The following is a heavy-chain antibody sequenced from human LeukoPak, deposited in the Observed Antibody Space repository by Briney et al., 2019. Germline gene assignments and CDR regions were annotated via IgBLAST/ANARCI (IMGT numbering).Heavy chain of an antibody. CDR2: IYYSGST. CDR1: GGSISSGGYY. D-gene: IGHD2-15*01. CDR3: ARDRAPGYCSGGSCYKPDYYYYYGMDV. J-gene: IGHJ6*02. V-gene: IGHV4-31*03. Sequence: PSETLSPTCTVSGGSISSGGYYWSWIRQHPGKGLEWIGYIYYSGSTYYNPSLKSRVTISVDTSKNQFSLKLSSVTAADTAVYYCARDRAPGYCSGGSCYKPDYYYYYGMDVWGQGTTVTVSS.